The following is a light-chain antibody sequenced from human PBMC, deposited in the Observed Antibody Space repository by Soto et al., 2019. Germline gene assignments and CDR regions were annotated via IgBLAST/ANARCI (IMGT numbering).Light chain of an antibody. CDR3: QSYDSTLSGLYV. J-gene: IGLJ1*01. CDR1: SANIGAGYD. Sequence: QSVLTQPPSMSGAPGQRVTISCTGTSANIGAGYDVHWYQQLPGMAPKLLIYGNNKRPSGVPDRFSGSKSGTSASLAITGLQAEDAADYSCQSYDSTLSGLYVLGTGTKITVL. V-gene: IGLV1-40*01. CDR2: GNN.